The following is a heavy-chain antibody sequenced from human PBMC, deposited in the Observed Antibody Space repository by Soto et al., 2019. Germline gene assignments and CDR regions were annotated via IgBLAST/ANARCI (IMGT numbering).Heavy chain of an antibody. CDR3: ARGRRPDYDFWSGRHDAFDI. CDR2: INVDGST. CDR1: GGSLSGYY. D-gene: IGHD3-3*01. Sequence: PSETLSLTCALYGGSLSGYYWSWIRQPPGKGLEWTGEINVDGSTNYNPSLKSRVIISVDTSQHQFSLKVTSVTAADTAVYYCARGRRPDYDFWSGRHDAFDIWGQGTMVTVSS. V-gene: IGHV4-34*01. J-gene: IGHJ3*02.